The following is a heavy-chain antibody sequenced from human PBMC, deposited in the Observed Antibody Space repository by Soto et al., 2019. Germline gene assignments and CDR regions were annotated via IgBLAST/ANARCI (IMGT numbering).Heavy chain of an antibody. V-gene: IGHV1-18*01. Sequence: QVQLVQSGAEVKKPGASVKVSCKASGYTFSTYGFSWVRQAPGQGLEWMGWIGADNGDTNYAQNFQGRVTTTTDTSTTTSYMELRSLTSDDTNVYFWARDWKGAEGFDPWGQGTLVTVSP. CDR2: IGADNGDT. CDR1: GYTFSTYG. J-gene: IGHJ5*02. D-gene: IGHD1-1*01. CDR3: ARDWKGAEGFDP.